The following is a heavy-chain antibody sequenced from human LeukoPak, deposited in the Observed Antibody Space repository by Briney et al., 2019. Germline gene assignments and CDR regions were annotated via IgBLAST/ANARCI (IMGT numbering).Heavy chain of an antibody. D-gene: IGHD3-3*01. CDR1: GGSISSGSYY. Sequence: TLSLTCTVSGGSISSGSYYWSWIRQPAGKGLEWIGRIYTSGSTKYNPSLKSRVTISVDTSKGQFSLKLSSVTAADTAVYYCARGIPYYDFWSGPDAFDIWGQGTMVTVSS. V-gene: IGHV4-61*02. J-gene: IGHJ3*02. CDR2: IYTSGST. CDR3: ARGIPYYDFWSGPDAFDI.